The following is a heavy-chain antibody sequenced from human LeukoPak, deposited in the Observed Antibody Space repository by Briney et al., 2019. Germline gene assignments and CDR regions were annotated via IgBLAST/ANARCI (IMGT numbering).Heavy chain of an antibody. D-gene: IGHD2/OR15-2a*01. CDR1: GGSISSYY. J-gene: IGHJ6*02. V-gene: IGHV4-59*12. Sequence: KPSETLSLTCTVSGGSISSYYWSWIRQPPGKGLEGIGYIYYSGSTNYNPSLKSRVTISVDTSKNQFSLKLSSVTAADTAVYYCARDAGHQLSRRNYYAMDVWGQGTTVTVSS. CDR2: IYYSGST. CDR3: ARDAGHQLSRRNYYAMDV.